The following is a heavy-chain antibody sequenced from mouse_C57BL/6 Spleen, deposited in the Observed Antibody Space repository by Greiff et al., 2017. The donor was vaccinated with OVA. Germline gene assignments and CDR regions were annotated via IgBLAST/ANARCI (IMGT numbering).Heavy chain of an antibody. Sequence: VHVKQSGPELVKPGASVKISCKASGYSFTDYNMNWVKQSNGKSLEWIGVINPNYGTTSYNQKFKGKATLTVDQSSSTAYMQLNSLTSEDSAVYYCARHGSPYWYFDVWGTGTTVTVSS. CDR1: GYSFTDYN. D-gene: IGHD1-1*01. CDR2: INPNYGTT. V-gene: IGHV1-39*01. J-gene: IGHJ1*03. CDR3: ARHGSPYWYFDV.